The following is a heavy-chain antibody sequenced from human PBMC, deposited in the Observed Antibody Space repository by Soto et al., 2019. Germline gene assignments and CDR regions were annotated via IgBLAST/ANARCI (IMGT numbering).Heavy chain of an antibody. J-gene: IGHJ2*01. Sequence: PGGSLRLSCAASVFPFSSYAMSWVRQAPGKGLEWVSAISGSGGSTYYADSVKGRFTISKDKSKRALFLQMNSLRVDDTAVYYCARDGWGSNWYFDLWGRGTLVTVSS. CDR1: VFPFSSYA. D-gene: IGHD3-16*01. V-gene: IGHV3-23*01. CDR2: ISGSGGST. CDR3: ARDGWGSNWYFDL.